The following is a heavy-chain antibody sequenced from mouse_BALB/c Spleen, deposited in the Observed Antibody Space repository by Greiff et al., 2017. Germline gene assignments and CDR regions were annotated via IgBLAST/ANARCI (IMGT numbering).Heavy chain of an antibody. D-gene: IGHD4-1*01. CDR3: ARSWDGNFDV. CDR1: GYTFTDYY. CDR2: IYPGSGNT. V-gene: IGHV1-77*01. Sequence: QVQLQQSGAELARPGASVKLSCKASGYTFTDYYINWVKQRTGQGLEWIGEIYPGSGNTYYNEKFKGKATLTADKSSSTDYMQLSSLTSEDSAVYCCARSWDGNFDVWGAGTTVTVSS. J-gene: IGHJ1*01.